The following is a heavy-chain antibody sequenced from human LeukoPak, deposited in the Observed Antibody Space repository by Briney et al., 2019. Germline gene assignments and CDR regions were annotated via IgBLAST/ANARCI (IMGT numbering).Heavy chain of an antibody. CDR2: INHSGST. V-gene: IGHV4-34*01. Sequence: SETLSLTCAVYGGSFSGYYWSWIRQPPGKGLEWIGEINHSGSTNYNPSLKSRVTISVDTSKNQFSLKLSSVTAADTAVYYCARAVRRRNWFDPWDQGTLVTVSS. CDR3: ARAVRRRNWFDP. CDR1: GGSFSGYY. J-gene: IGHJ5*02.